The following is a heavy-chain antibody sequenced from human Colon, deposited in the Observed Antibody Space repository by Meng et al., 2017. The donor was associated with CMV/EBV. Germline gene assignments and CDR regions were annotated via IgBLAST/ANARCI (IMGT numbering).Heavy chain of an antibody. Sequence: GESLKISCATSGFIFSDYWMHWVRQVPGTGLVWVSSVNREGSNTNYADSVKGRFTISRDNARNTLYLQMNSLRVEDTAVYYCAREERGSGWSADYWGQGTLVTVSS. CDR1: GFIFSDYW. CDR3: AREERGSGWSADY. V-gene: IGHV3-74*01. J-gene: IGHJ4*02. D-gene: IGHD6-19*01. CDR2: VNREGSNT.